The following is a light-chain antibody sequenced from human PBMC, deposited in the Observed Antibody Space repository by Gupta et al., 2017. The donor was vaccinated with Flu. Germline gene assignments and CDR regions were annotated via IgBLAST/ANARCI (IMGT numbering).Light chain of an antibody. CDR1: RDINSD. CDR3: QQYNRWPPYT. V-gene: IGKV3-15*01. CDR2: GAS. J-gene: IGKJ3*01. Sequence: EVVMTQSPDTLSVSPGERATLSCRASRDINSDLAWYQQTPGQAPRLLIHGASTRATGIPARFSGSWSGTEYTLTISSLQSEDFAIYYCQQYNRWPPYTFGPGTTVEIK.